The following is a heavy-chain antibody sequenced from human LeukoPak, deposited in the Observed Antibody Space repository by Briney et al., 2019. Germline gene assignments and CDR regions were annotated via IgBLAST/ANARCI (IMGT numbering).Heavy chain of an antibody. CDR1: AYDFTGYY. CDR3: AKDRDGANRIIL. CDR2: LNPNTGHA. J-gene: IGHJ4*02. Sequence: GASVKVSCKVVAYDFTGYYIHWVRQAPGQGPEWKGRLNPNTGHAVYAFKFQGRVTITGDTSSNTAYMEVTRLTSDDTALYYCAKDRDGANRIILWGQGTLVTVSS. D-gene: IGHD5-24*01. V-gene: IGHV1-2*06.